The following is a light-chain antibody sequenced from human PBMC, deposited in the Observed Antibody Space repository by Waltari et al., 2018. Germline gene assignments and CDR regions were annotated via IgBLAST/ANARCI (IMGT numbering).Light chain of an antibody. CDR2: DAS. CDR3: QQYGSSPT. V-gene: IGKV3-20*01. Sequence: EIVLTQSPGTLSLSPGERATLSCRASQTISNYFAWYQQKPGQAPRLLIYDASSRAIGIPDRCSGSGSGTDFTLTISRLEPEDFAMYYCQQYGSSPTFGQGTKLEIK. J-gene: IGKJ2*01. CDR1: QTISNY.